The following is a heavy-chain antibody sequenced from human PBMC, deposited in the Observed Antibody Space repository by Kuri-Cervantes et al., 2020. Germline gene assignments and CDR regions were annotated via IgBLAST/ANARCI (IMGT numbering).Heavy chain of an antibody. V-gene: IGHV4-34*01. D-gene: IGHD1-26*01. CDR1: GGYTGYY. J-gene: IGHJ6*03. Sequence: SETLSLTCAVYGGYTGYYWSWIRQPPGKGLEWIGEINHSGITKYNPSVKSRITISLDTSKKQLSLTLSSVTAADSAIYYCARRRSNAWDYYYYMDVWGTGTTVTVSS. CDR2: INHSGIT. CDR3: ARRRSNAWDYYYYMDV.